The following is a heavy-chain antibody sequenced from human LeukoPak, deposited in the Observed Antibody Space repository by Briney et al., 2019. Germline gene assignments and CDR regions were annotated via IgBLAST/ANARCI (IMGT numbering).Heavy chain of an antibody. V-gene: IGHV1-69*04. Sequence: SVKVSCKASGYAFSGSYLHWVRQAPGQGLEWMGRIIPILGIANYAQKFQGRVTITADKSTSTAYMELSSLRSEDTAVYYCARVLFEDYGSGSFPFDYWGQGTLVTVSS. D-gene: IGHD3-10*01. CDR3: ARVLFEDYGSGSFPFDY. J-gene: IGHJ4*02. CDR2: IIPILGIA. CDR1: GYAFSGSY.